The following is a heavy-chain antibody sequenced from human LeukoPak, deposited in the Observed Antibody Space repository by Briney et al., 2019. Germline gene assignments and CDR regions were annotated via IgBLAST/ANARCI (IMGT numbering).Heavy chain of an antibody. V-gene: IGHV3-23*01. CDR3: ARGKGITVSSFDY. CDR1: RFTFSSYA. Sequence: GGSLRLSCAASRFTFSSYAMSWVRQAPGKGPEWVSGISNSGGSTYYANSVKGRFTISRDNSKNTLYLQMNSLRAEDTAVYYCARGKGITVSSFDYWGQGTLVTVSS. J-gene: IGHJ4*02. CDR2: ISNSGGST. D-gene: IGHD6-19*01.